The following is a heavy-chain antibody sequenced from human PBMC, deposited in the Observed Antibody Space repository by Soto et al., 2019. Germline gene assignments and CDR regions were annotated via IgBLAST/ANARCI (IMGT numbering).Heavy chain of an antibody. CDR1: GGSISSGDYY. CDR2: IYYSGST. V-gene: IGHV4-30-4*01. D-gene: IGHD3-9*01. J-gene: IGHJ6*02. CDR3: ARTRYYDILTGLAKGYYYGMDV. Sequence: SETLSLTCTVSGGSISSGDYYWSWIRQPPGKGLEWIGYIYYSGSTYYNPSLKRRVTISVDTSKNQFSLKLSSVTAADTAVYYCARTRYYDILTGLAKGYYYGMDVWGQGTTVTVSS.